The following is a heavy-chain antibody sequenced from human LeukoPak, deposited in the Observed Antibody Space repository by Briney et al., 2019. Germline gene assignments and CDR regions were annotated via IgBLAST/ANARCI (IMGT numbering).Heavy chain of an antibody. CDR3: ARDEVAYCSGGSCYSTWFDP. CDR2: IISSSSYI. Sequence: PGGSLRLSCAASGFTFSSYSMNWVPEAPGKGLEWVSSIISSSSYIYYADSVKGRFTISRDNAKNSLYLQMNSLRAEDTAVYYCARDEVAYCSGGSCYSTWFDPWGQGTLVTVSS. CDR1: GFTFSSYS. D-gene: IGHD2-15*01. V-gene: IGHV3-21*06. J-gene: IGHJ5*02.